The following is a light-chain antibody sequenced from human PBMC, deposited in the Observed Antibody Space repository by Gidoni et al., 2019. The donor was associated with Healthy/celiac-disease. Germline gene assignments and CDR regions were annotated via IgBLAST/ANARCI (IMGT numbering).Light chain of an antibody. J-gene: IGKJ4*01. Sequence: EIVLTPSPATLSLSPGERATLSCRASQSVSSYLAWYQQKPGQAPRLLIYDASNRATGIPARFSGSGFGTDFTLTISSLEPEDFAVYYCQQRSNWPLTLGGGTKVEIK. CDR2: DAS. CDR1: QSVSSY. CDR3: QQRSNWPLT. V-gene: IGKV3-11*01.